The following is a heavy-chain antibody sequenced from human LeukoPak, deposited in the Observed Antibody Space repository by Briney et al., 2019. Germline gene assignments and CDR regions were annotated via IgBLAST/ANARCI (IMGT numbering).Heavy chain of an antibody. CDR3: ARDTSGWYNY. CDR2: INPDRGGT. D-gene: IGHD6-19*01. V-gene: IGHV1-2*02. J-gene: IGHJ4*02. Sequence: ASVKVSYKHSEYTFTGYYIHWVRQATGQGLEWMGWINPDRGGTYYAQKFQGRVTMTRDTSISAAYMELSRLRSDDTDVYYCARDTSGWYNYWGQGTLVTVSS. CDR1: EYTFTGYY.